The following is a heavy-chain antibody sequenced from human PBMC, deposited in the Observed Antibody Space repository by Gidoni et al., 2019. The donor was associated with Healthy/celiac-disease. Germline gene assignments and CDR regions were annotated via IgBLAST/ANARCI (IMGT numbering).Heavy chain of an antibody. Sequence: QMQLRQSGAGVKKHGASVSGSCKDSGGTYSSYAISWGRQAPGQGLDWRGGIIPILGTTNHAQKLKGRVTITAHEPTRTAHMSLSSLRPEDTAVYYCARDFVDSMGDSWGQGTLVTVST. V-gene: IGHV1-69*01. CDR2: IIPILGTT. D-gene: IGHD2-21*01. CDR3: ARDFVDSMGDS. CDR1: GGTYSSYA. J-gene: IGHJ5*01.